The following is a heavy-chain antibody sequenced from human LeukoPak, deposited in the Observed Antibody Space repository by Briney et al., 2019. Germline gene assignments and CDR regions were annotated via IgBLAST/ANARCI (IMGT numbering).Heavy chain of an antibody. Sequence: GGSLRLSCAASGFTFSSYSMNWVRQAPGKGLEWVSSISSSSSYIYYADSVKGRFTISRDNSKNTLYLQMNSMRAEGTAVYYCAKDRSWFDPWGQGTLVTVSS. CDR2: ISSSSSYI. CDR1: GFTFSSYS. CDR3: AKDRSWFDP. V-gene: IGHV3-21*04. J-gene: IGHJ5*02.